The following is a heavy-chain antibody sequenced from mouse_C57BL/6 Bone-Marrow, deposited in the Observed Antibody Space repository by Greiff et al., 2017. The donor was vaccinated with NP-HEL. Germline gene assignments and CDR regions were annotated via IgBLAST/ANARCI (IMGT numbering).Heavy chain of an antibody. V-gene: IGHV1-64*01. Sequence: QVQLQQPGADLVKTGASVKLSCKASGYTFTSYWMHWVKQRPGQGLEWIGMIHPNSGSTNYNEKFKSKATLTVDKSSSTAYMQLSSLTSEDSAVYYCASPRQREPGFAYWGQGTLVTVSA. CDR1: GYTFTSYW. D-gene: IGHD3-2*01. J-gene: IGHJ3*01. CDR3: ASPRQREPGFAY. CDR2: IHPNSGST.